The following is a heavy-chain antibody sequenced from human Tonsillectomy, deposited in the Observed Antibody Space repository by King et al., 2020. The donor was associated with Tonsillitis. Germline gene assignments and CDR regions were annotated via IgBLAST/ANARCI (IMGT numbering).Heavy chain of an antibody. CDR2: ISTTKGYT. CDR3: GSGADNLISAASFAFDI. V-gene: IGHV1-18*04. CDR1: AHTFSNYG. D-gene: IGHD3/OR15-3a*01. Sequence: QLVQSGDEVKKPGASVKVSCKASAHTFSNYGFNWVRQAPGQGLEWVGWISTTKGYTKVAENLQGRVTLTADTSSATAYMELRSLKSYDTAVYYCGSGADNLISAASFAFDIWGQGTMIHVSS. J-gene: IGHJ3*02.